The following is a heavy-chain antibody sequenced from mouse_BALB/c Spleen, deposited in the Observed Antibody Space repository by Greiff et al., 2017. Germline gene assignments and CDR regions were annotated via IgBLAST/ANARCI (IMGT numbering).Heavy chain of an antibody. D-gene: IGHD2-4*01. J-gene: IGHJ3*01. V-gene: IGHV1-7*01. CDR1: GYTFTSYW. Sequence: QVQLKQSGAELAKPGASVKMSCKASGYTFTSYWMHWVKQRPGQGLEWIGYINPSTGYTEYNQKFKDKATLTADKSSSTAYMQLSSLTSEDSAVYYCASTMISPFAYWGQGTLVTVSA. CDR3: ASTMISPFAY. CDR2: INPSTGYT.